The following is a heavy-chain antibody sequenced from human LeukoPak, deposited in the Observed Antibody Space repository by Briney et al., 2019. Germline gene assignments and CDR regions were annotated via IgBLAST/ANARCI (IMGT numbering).Heavy chain of an antibody. Sequence: PGGSLRLSCAASGFTFSSYWMSWVRQAPGKGLEWVANIKQDGSEKYYVDSVKGRFTFSRDNAKNSVYLQMNSLRGEDTAVYYCAREFSGYFHYWGQGTLVTVSS. J-gene: IGHJ4*02. CDR2: IKQDGSEK. CDR1: GFTFSSYW. V-gene: IGHV3-7*01. CDR3: AREFSGYFHY.